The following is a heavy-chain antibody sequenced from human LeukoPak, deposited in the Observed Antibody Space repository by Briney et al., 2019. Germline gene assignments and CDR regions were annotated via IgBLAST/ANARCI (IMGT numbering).Heavy chain of an antibody. CDR3: AKEGQLAGDFDY. CDR2: TYYRSKWYN. V-gene: IGHV6-1*01. CDR1: GDSVSSNSAA. Sequence: SQTLSLTCAISGDSVSSNSAAWNWIRQSPSRGLEWLGRTYYRSKWYNDYAVSVKGRMTINPDTSKNQFSLQLNSVTPEDTAVYYCAKEGQLAGDFDYWGQGTLVTVSS. J-gene: IGHJ4*02. D-gene: IGHD6-6*01.